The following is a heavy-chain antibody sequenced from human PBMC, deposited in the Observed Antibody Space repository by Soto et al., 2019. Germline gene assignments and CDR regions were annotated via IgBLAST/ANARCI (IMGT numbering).Heavy chain of an antibody. CDR1: GYRFTNYW. D-gene: IGHD3-10*01. CDR2: IYPHDSDT. V-gene: IGHV5-51*01. Sequence: GESLKISCKASGYRFTNYWTAWVRQMPGKGLEWMGIIYPHDSDTRYSPSFQGQVTISADKSISTAYLHWSSVKALDTAMYFCARPGSSGSSAGAFTYGMDVWGQVTTVTVSS. CDR3: ARPGSSGSSAGAFTYGMDV. J-gene: IGHJ6*02.